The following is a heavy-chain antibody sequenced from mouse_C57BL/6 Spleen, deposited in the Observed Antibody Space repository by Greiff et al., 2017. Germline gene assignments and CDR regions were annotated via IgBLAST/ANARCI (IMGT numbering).Heavy chain of an antibody. J-gene: IGHJ3*01. V-gene: IGHV1-81*01. D-gene: IGHD2-4*01. Sequence: VQLQESGAELARPGASVKLSCKASGYTFTSYGISWVKQRTGQGLEWIGEIYPRSGNTYYNEKFKGKATLTADKSSSTAYMELSSLTSEDSAVYFCARNHYDYDVASFAYWGQGTLVTVSA. CDR2: IYPRSGNT. CDR3: ARNHYDYDVASFAY. CDR1: GYTFTSYG.